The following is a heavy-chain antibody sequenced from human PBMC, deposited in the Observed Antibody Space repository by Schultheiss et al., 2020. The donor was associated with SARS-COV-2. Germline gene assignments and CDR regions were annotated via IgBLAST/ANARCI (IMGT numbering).Heavy chain of an antibody. CDR2: ISWNSGSI. CDR3: AKGYDFWSGYPDY. CDR1: GFTFDDYA. J-gene: IGHJ4*02. D-gene: IGHD3-3*01. V-gene: IGHV3-9*01. Sequence: GGSLRLSCAASGFTFDDYAMHWVRQAPGKGLEWVSGISWNSGSIGYADSVKGRFTISRDNSKNTLYLQMNSLRAEDTAVYYCAKGYDFWSGYPDYWGQGTLVTVSS.